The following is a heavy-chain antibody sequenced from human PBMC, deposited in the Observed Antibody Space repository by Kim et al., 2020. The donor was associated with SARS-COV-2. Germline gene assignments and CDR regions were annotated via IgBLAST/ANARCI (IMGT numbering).Heavy chain of an antibody. D-gene: IGHD6-6*01. Sequence: SVKDRFTISRENAKNSLYLQMNSLRAEDTALYYCAKDRGQLGSRFWFDPWGQGTLVTVSS. CDR3: AKDRGQLGSRFWFDP. V-gene: IGHV3-9*01. J-gene: IGHJ5*02.